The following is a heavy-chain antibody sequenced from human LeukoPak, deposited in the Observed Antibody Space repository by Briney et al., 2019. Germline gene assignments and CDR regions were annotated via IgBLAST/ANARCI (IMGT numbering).Heavy chain of an antibody. CDR2: IIPILGTA. Sequence: SVKVSCKASGGTFSSYAISWVRQAPGQGLEWMGGIIPILGTANYAQKFQGRVTITADESTSTAYMELSSLRSEDTAVYYCARSRTGYSSSWYWFDPWGQGTLVTVSS. CDR1: GGTFSSYA. D-gene: IGHD6-13*01. CDR3: ARSRTGYSSSWYWFDP. V-gene: IGHV1-69*13. J-gene: IGHJ5*02.